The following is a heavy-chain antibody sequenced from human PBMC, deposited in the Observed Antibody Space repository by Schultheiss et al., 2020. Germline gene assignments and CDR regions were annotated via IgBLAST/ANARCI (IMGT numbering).Heavy chain of an antibody. CDR1: GFTFSCYA. J-gene: IGHJ4*02. CDR2: ISGSAGST. D-gene: IGHD5-24*01. CDR3: AKIASQRSFDN. Sequence: GGSLRLSCAASGFTFSCYAMSWVRQVPRKGLEWVSAISGSAGSTYYADSAKGRFTISRDNSKNTVYLQMNSLRADDTAVYYCAKIASQRSFDNWGPGTLVIVST. V-gene: IGHV3-23*01.